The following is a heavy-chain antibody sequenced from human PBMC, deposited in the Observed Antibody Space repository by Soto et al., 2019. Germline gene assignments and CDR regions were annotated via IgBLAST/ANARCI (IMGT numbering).Heavy chain of an antibody. CDR2: ISYDGSNR. V-gene: IGHV3-30-3*01. CDR1: VLTLSNYA. D-gene: IGHD6-19*01. CDR3: ARVTQAVAADY. Sequence: GRSLRLSCSASVLTLSNYAMHWVRRAPGKGLEWVAVISYDGSNRYYADSVKGRFTISRDNSKNTLYLQMNSLRAEDTAVYYCARVTQAVAADYWGQGTLVTV. J-gene: IGHJ4*02.